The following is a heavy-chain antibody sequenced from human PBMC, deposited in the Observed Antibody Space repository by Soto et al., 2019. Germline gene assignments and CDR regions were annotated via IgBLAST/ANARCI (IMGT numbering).Heavy chain of an antibody. CDR1: GGSFSGYY. Sequence: SETLSLTCAVYGGSFSGYYWSWIRQPPGKGLEWIGEINHSGSTNYNPSLKSRITISVDTSKNQFSLKLSSVTAADTAVYYCASILGYCSGGSCPRGRNAFDIWGQGTMVTVSS. CDR3: ASILGYCSGGSCPRGRNAFDI. D-gene: IGHD2-15*01. V-gene: IGHV4-34*01. CDR2: INHSGST. J-gene: IGHJ3*02.